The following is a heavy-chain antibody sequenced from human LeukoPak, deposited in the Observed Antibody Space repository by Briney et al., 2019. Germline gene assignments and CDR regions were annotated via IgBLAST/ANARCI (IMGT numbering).Heavy chain of an antibody. J-gene: IGHJ4*02. V-gene: IGHV1-69*04. CDR2: IIPILGIA. D-gene: IGHD7-27*01. CDR3: AREETLGSAPGYYFDY. CDR1: GGAFTNYA. Sequence: SVKVSCKASGGAFTNYAISWVRQAPGQGLEWMGRIIPILGIANYAQKFQGRVTITADKSTSTAYMELSSLRSEDTAVYYCAREETLGSAPGYYFDYWGQGTLVTVSS.